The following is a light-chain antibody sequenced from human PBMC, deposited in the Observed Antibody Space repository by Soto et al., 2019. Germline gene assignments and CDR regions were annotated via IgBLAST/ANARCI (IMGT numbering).Light chain of an antibody. CDR3: QQYGSSPRT. CDR2: GAS. CDR1: QSVSSY. V-gene: IGKV3-20*01. Sequence: EIVTTQCPATLSVCTGERATLSVRASQSVSSYLAWYQQKPGQAPRLLIYGASSRATGIPDRFSGSLSGTDFNLTISRLETEDFAVYYCQQYGSSPRTFGQGTKVDIK. J-gene: IGKJ1*01.